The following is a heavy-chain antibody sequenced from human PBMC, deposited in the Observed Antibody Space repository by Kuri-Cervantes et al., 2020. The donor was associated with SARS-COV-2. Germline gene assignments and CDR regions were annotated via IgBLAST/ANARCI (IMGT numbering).Heavy chain of an antibody. V-gene: IGHV1-24*01. J-gene: IGHJ3*02. CDR1: GYTLTELS. D-gene: IGHD5-12*01. CDR2: FDPEDGET. Sequence: ASVKVSCKVSGYTLTELSMHWVRQAPGKGLEWMGGFDPEDGETIYAQKFQGRVTMTEDTSTDTAYMELSSLRSEDTAVYYCARHNRLIVAHGWDAFDIWGQGTMVTVSS. CDR3: ARHNRLIVAHGWDAFDI.